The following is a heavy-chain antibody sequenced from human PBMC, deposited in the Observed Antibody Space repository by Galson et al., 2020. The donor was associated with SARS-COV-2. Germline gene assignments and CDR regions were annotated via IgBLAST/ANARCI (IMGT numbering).Heavy chain of an antibody. CDR1: GFTFSSYW. D-gene: IGHD7-27*01. Sequence: LSLTCAVSGFTFSSYWMHWVRQAPGKGLVWVSRIYSEGSSTSYADSVKGRFTISGDNAKNTLYLQMNSLRAKDTAVYYCARGDMGNDYFDYWGQGTLVSVSS. CDR3: ARGDMGNDYFDY. CDR2: IYSEGSST. J-gene: IGHJ4*02. V-gene: IGHV3-74*01.